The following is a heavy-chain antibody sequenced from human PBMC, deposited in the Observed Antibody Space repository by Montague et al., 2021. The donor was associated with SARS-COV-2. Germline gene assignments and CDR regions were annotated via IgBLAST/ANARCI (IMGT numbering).Heavy chain of an antibody. J-gene: IGHJ5*02. D-gene: IGHD5-12*01. CDR3: AGDRLRYGWFDP. Sequence: SETLSLTCTVSGGSISSYYWSWIRQPPGKGLEWIGYIYYSGSTNYNPSLKSRVTISVDTSKNQFSLRLRSVTAADTAVYYCAGDRLRYGWFDPWGQGTLVTVSS. V-gene: IGHV4-59*08. CDR2: IYYSGST. CDR1: GGSISSYY.